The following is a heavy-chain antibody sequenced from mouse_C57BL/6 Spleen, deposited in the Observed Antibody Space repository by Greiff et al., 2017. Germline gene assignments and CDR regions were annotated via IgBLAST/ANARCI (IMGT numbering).Heavy chain of an antibody. V-gene: IGHV1-66*01. CDR1: GYSFTSYY. Sequence: QVQLQQSGPELVKPGASVKISCKASGYSFTSYYIHWVKQRPGQGLEWIGWIYPGSGNNTYNEKLKGKATLTADTSTSTAYMQLSSLTSEDSAVYYCARDYSKNYYAMDYWGQGTSVTVSS. CDR2: IYPGSGNN. D-gene: IGHD2-5*01. CDR3: ARDYSKNYYAMDY. J-gene: IGHJ4*01.